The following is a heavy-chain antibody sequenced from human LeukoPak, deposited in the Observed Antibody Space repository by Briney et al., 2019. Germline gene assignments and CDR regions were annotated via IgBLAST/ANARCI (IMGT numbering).Heavy chain of an antibody. D-gene: IGHD6-6*01. CDR3: ARDGYSSSSGYYYYYMDV. J-gene: IGHJ6*03. CDR1: GGTFSSYA. V-gene: IGHV1-69*05. Sequence: SVKVSGKASGGTFSSYAISWVRQAPGQGLEWMGGIIPIFGTANYAQKFQGRVTITTDESTSTAYMELSSLRSEDTAVYYCARDGYSSSSGYYYYYMDVWGKGTTVTVSS. CDR2: IIPIFGTA.